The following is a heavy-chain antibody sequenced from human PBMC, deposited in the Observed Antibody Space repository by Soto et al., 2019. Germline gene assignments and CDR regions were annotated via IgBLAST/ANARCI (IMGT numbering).Heavy chain of an antibody. D-gene: IGHD4-4*01. V-gene: IGHV3-33*01. J-gene: IGHJ4*02. CDR3: ARDDYSNYALDY. CDR1: GFTFSSYG. Sequence: GGSLRLSCAASGFTFSSYGMHWVRQAPGKGLEWVAVIWYDGSNKYYADSVKGRFTISRDNSKNTLYLQMNSLRAEDTAVYYCARDDYSNYALDYSGQGTLVTVSS. CDR2: IWYDGSNK.